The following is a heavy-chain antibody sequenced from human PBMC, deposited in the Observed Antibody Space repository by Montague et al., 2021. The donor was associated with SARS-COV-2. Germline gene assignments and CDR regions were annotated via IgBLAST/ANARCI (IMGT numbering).Heavy chain of an antibody. CDR2: VNHRETS. CDR3: ARGRQHFNMIVVVMTGGEYYFDY. D-gene: IGHD3-22*01. J-gene: IGHJ4*02. CDR1: GGSFSDYY. Sequence: SGTLSLTCAVYGGSFSDYYWSWIRQPPGKGLEWIGEVNHRETSKYNPSFKSRVSISLDTSKNQFSLYLSSVTAADTAVYYCARGRQHFNMIVVVMTGGEYYFDYWGQGTLVTVSS. V-gene: IGHV4-34*01.